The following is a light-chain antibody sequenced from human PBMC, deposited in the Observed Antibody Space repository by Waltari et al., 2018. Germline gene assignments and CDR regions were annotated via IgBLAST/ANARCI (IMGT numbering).Light chain of an antibody. CDR2: EAA. CDR3: QQVDSFPRT. CDR1: QCISSR. J-gene: IGKJ1*01. V-gene: IGKV1-12*01. Sequence: DIQMTQSPPSVSASVGDRVTLTCRSCQCISSRLAWSQQKPGKAPKLLIYEAASLHSGVASRFSGSGSGTEFTLTISSLQPEDFATYYCQQVDSFPRTFGQGTKVEVK.